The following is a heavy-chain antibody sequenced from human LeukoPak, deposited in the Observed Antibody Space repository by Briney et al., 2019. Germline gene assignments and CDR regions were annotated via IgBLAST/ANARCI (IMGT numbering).Heavy chain of an antibody. CDR1: GFIFSTCA. CDR2: ISGSGSKT. CDR3: VKEPRGYSFSFDI. D-gene: IGHD5-18*01. V-gene: IGHV3-23*01. Sequence: GGSLRLSCAASGFIFSTCATNWVRQAPGKGLEWVSAISGSGSKTFYSDSVKGRFTISRDNPKNTLYLQMNSLRPEDTAVYYCVKEPRGYSFSFDIWGQGTMVTVSS. J-gene: IGHJ3*02.